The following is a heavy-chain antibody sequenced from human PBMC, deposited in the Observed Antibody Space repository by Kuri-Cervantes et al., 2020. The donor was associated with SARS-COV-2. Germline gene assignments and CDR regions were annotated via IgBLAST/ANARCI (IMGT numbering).Heavy chain of an antibody. CDR3: ARGQSLGRRWEYYVMDV. J-gene: IGHJ6*01. Sequence: GSLRLSCTVSGGSISSSSYYGGWIRQPPGKGLEWIGSIYYSGSTNYNPSFKSRVTMSVDTSNNQVTLRLTSVTAADTAIYYCARGQSLGRRWEYYVMDVWGQGTTVT. CDR2: IYYSGST. CDR1: GGSISSSSYY. D-gene: IGHD1-26*01. V-gene: IGHV4-39*06.